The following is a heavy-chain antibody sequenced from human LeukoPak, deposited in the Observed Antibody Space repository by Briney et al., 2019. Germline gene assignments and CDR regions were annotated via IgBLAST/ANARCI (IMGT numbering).Heavy chain of an antibody. V-gene: IGHV1-46*01. D-gene: IGHD2-2*01. CDR3: AREPPESYRFDY. CDR2: IKPSDGRT. Sequence: ASVKVSCKTSGYTFSNYYLRWVRQAPGQGPEWMGIIKPSDGRTQYPQKFQGRVTMTRDMSASTVYMELSSLTSEDTAMYYCAREPPESYRFDYWGQGAPVTVSS. CDR1: GYTFSNYY. J-gene: IGHJ4*02.